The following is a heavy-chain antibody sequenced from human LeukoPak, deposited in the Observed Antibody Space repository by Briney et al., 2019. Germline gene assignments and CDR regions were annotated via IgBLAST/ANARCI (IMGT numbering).Heavy chain of an antibody. D-gene: IGHD5-12*01. V-gene: IGHV4-39*07. Sequence: SETLSLTCSVSGGSIRSLGYSWGWIRQPPGKGLEWIASMYYTGTTYYNPSLKSRVTMSVDTSKNQSSLNLTSVTAADTAVFYCARSVSAYAGRGWFDPWGQGTLVAVSS. CDR2: MYYTGTT. CDR3: ARSVSAYAGRGWFDP. CDR1: GGSIRSLGYS. J-gene: IGHJ5*02.